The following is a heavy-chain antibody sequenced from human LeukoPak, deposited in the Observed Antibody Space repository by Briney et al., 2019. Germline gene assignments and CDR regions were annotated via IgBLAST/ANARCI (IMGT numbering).Heavy chain of an antibody. J-gene: IGHJ4*02. CDR1: GGSISSTTYY. V-gene: IGHV4-39*07. Sequence: PSETLSLTCTVSGGSISSTTYYWDWIRQPPGKGLEWIGTIYYSGSTYYNPSLKSRVTISVDTSKNQFSLELSSVTAADTAVYYCARASLIVEMATKIGSRLSSFDYWGQGTLVTVSS. CDR2: IYYSGST. CDR3: ARASLIVEMATKIGSRLSSFDY. D-gene: IGHD5-24*01.